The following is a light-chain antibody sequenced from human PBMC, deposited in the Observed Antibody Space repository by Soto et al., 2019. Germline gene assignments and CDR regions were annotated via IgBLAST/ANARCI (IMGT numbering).Light chain of an antibody. Sequence: IVLTQSPATLSLSPGERATLSCRASQSVSTYLAWYQQKPCQVPRLLIYDTSTRATGVPTRFSGSRSGAEFTLTINSLQSEDFAVYYCQQYNNWPQTFGQGTTVDI. CDR3: QQYNNWPQT. V-gene: IGKV3-15*01. J-gene: IGKJ1*01. CDR2: DTS. CDR1: QSVSTY.